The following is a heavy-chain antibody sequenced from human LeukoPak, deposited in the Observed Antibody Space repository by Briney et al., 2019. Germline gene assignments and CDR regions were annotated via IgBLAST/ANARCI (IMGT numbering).Heavy chain of an antibody. CDR3: ARVGYSSGWSHFDL. V-gene: IGHV4-59*11. D-gene: IGHD6-19*01. CDR2: IFYSGST. CDR1: GGSISSHY. Sequence: SETLSLTCTVSGGSISSHYWSWIRQPPGKGLEWMAYIFYSGSTNYHPSLRNRVTISVDTSKNQFSLKLSSATAADTAVYYCARVGYSSGWSHFDLWGRGTLVTVSS. J-gene: IGHJ2*01.